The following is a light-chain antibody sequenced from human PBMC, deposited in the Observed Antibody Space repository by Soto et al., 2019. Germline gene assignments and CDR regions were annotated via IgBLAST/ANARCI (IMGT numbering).Light chain of an antibody. CDR2: GAS. CDR1: QSVSSN. CDR3: QQYNNWPWT. J-gene: IGKJ1*01. V-gene: IGKV3-15*01. Sequence: EIVMTQSPATLSVSPGERATLSCRASQSVSSNLAWYQQKPGQAPRLLIYGASTRATGIPARFSWSGSGKEFTLTIGSLQSEDFAVYYCQQYNNWPWTFGQGTKVEIK.